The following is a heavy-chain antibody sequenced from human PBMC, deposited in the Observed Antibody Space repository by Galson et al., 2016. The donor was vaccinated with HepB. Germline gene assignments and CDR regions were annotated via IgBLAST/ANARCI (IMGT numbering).Heavy chain of an antibody. D-gene: IGHD1-26*01. CDR3: TTDRGTLGAAGWFDP. CDR2: IKSKTHGGTT. Sequence: SLRLSCAASGFTFSNVWMSWVRQAPGKGLEWVGRIKSKTHGGTTDYAAPVKGRFTISRDDSKNTLYLQMNSLKTEDTAVDYCTTDRGTLGAAGWFDPWGQGTLVTVSS. V-gene: IGHV3-15*01. J-gene: IGHJ5*02. CDR1: GFTFSNVW.